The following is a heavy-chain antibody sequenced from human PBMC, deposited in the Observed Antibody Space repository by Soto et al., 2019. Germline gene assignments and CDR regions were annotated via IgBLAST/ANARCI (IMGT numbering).Heavy chain of an antibody. Sequence: QVQLEESGGGVVQPGRSLRLSCEASGFTFNTYSMHWVRQPPAKGLEWLAAIWYDGTQKYYADSVKGGFIISRDNSKKTLYLEMNSLRAEDPAVYYCARAGGTAVTGLWHFDSWGQGTLVTVSS. CDR1: GFTFNTYS. J-gene: IGHJ4*02. V-gene: IGHV3-33*01. CDR2: IWYDGTQK. CDR3: ARAGGTAVTGLWHFDS. D-gene: IGHD4-17*01.